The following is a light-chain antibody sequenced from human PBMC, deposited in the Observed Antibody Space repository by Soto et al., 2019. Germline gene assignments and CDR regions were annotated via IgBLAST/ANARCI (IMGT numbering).Light chain of an antibody. J-gene: IGLJ2*01. CDR2: EVS. CDR3: SSYTSISPVV. CDR1: SSDIGAYDY. Sequence: QSVLTQPAAVSGSPGQSITISCTGSSSDIGAYDYVSWFQQVPGKAPKLIIYEVSSRPSGVSNRFSGSKSGNTASLTISGLQAEDEADYHCSSYTSISPVVFGGGTKLTVL. V-gene: IGLV2-14*01.